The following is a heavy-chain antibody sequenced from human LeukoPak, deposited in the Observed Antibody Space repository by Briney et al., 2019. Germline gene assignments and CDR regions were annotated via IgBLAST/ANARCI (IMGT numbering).Heavy chain of an antibody. D-gene: IGHD6-13*01. J-gene: IGHJ4*02. V-gene: IGHV4-59*05. CDR1: GGSISSYY. Sequence: PSETLSLTCTVSGGSISSYYWSWIRQPPGKGLEWIGSIYYTGSTYYNPSLKSRVTISVDTSKSEFSLMVHSVTAADTAMYYCARRGITYSTSFFDSWGQGTLVTVAS. CDR2: IYYTGST. CDR3: ARRGITYSTSFFDS.